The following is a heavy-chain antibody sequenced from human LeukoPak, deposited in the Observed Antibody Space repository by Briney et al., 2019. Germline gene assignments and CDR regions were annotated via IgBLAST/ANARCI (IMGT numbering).Heavy chain of an antibody. CDR1: GYTFTGYY. D-gene: IGHD3-22*01. CDR2: INPNRGGT. CDR3: ATSFFYDSSVQGAFDI. V-gene: IGHV1-2*02. Sequence: ASVKVSCKASGYTFTGYYMHWVRQAPGQGLEWMGWINPNRGGTNYAQKFQGRVTMTRDTSISTAYMELSRLRSDDTAVYYCATSFFYDSSVQGAFDIWGQGTMVTVSS. J-gene: IGHJ3*02.